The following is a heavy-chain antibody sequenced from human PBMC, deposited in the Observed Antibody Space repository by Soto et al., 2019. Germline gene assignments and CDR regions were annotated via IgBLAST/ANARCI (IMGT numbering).Heavy chain of an antibody. V-gene: IGHV4-34*01. CDR3: ARELQAVAGRRFDY. CDR2: INHSGNT. Sequence: SETLSLTCAVYGGSFSGYYWSWIRQPPGKGLEWIGEINHSGNTNYNPSLKSRVTISVDTSKNQFSLQLNSVTPEDTAVYYCARELQAVAGRRFDYWGQGTLVTVS. J-gene: IGHJ4*02. CDR1: GGSFSGYY. D-gene: IGHD6-19*01.